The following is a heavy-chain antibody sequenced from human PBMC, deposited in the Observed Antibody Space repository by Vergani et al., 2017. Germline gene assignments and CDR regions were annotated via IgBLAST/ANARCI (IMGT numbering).Heavy chain of an antibody. D-gene: IGHD3-9*01. CDR2: IYWNDDK. CDR3: AHTVLRYFDWLLFEDAFDI. Sequence: QITLKESGPTLVKPTQTLTLTCTFSGFSLSTSGVGVGWIRQPPGKALEWLALIYWNDDKRYSPSLKSRLTITKDTSKNQVVLTMTNMDPVDTATYYCAHTVLRYFDWLLFEDAFDIWGQGTMVTVSS. CDR1: GFSLSTSGVG. V-gene: IGHV2-5*01. J-gene: IGHJ3*02.